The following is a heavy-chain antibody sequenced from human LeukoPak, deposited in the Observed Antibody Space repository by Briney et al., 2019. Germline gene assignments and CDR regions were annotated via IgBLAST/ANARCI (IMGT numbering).Heavy chain of an antibody. Sequence: ASVKVSCKASGGTFSSYAISWVRQAPGQGLEWMGRIIPILGIANYAQKFQGRVTITADKSTSTAYMELSSLRSEDTAVYYCASWGYYDSSGYCSSFDYWGQGTLVTVSS. CDR1: GGTFSSYA. J-gene: IGHJ4*02. D-gene: IGHD3-22*01. V-gene: IGHV1-69*04. CDR2: IIPILGIA. CDR3: ASWGYYDSSGYCSSFDY.